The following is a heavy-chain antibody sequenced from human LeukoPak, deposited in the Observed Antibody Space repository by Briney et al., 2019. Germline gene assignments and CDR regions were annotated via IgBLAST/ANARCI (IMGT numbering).Heavy chain of an antibody. V-gene: IGHV3-23*01. CDR2: ISGSGGST. J-gene: IGHJ4*02. D-gene: IGHD5-12*01. CDR1: GFTFSSYA. CDR3: AKSPSIRGYSGYDYYFDY. Sequence: PGGSLRLSCAASGFTFSSYAMSWVRQAPGKGLEWVSAISGSGGSTYYADSVKGRFTISRDNSKNTLYLQMNSLRAEDTAVYYCAKSPSIRGYSGYDYYFDYWGQGTLVTVSS.